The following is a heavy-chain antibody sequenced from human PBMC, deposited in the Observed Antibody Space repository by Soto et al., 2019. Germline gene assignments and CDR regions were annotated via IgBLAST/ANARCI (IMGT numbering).Heavy chain of an antibody. J-gene: IGHJ4*01. D-gene: IGHD1-26*01. CDR1: GGSISSGDYY. Sequence: QVQLQESGPGLVKPSQTLSLTCTVSGGSISSGDYYWSWIRQPPGKGLEWIGYIYYSGSTYYNPSLKSRVTISVDTSNNQFSLKLSSVTAADSAVYYCARARERSPPLYYFDYWGHGTLVTVSS. V-gene: IGHV4-30-4*01. CDR3: ARARERSPPLYYFDY. CDR2: IYYSGST.